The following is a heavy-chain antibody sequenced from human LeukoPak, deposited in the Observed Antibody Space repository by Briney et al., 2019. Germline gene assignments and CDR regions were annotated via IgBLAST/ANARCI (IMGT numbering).Heavy chain of an antibody. CDR2: ISYDGSNK. J-gene: IGHJ6*02. Sequence: PGGSLRLSRAASGFTFSSYAMHWVRQAPGKGLEWVAVISYDGSNKYYADSVKGRFTISRDNPKNTLYLQMNSLRAEDTAVYYCAREGSRFWLPMDVWGQGTTVTVSS. D-gene: IGHD3-10*01. CDR1: GFTFSSYA. CDR3: AREGSRFWLPMDV. V-gene: IGHV3-30*04.